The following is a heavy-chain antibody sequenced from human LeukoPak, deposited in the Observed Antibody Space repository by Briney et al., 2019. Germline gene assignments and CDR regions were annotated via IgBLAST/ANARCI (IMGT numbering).Heavy chain of an antibody. CDR1: GFTFSSYG. J-gene: IGHJ6*02. CDR2: ISYDGSNK. V-gene: IGHV3-30*18. CDR3: AKDRRYYYYYGMDV. Sequence: GGSLRLSCAASGFTFSSYGMHWVRQAPGKGLEWVAVISYDGSNKYYADSVKGRFTISRDNSKNTLYLQMNSLRAEDTAVYYCAKDRRYYYYYGMDVWGQGTTVTVSS.